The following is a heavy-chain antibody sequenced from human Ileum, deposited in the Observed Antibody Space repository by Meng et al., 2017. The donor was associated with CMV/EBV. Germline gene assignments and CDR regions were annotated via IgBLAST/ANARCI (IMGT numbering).Heavy chain of an antibody. Sequence: LPLSCVASGLSFSTSAMSWVRQAPGKELESVSVIYPGGSDTYYADSVKGRFIISRDNSKNTLYLQMTSLRVEDTAVYYCAPGGNYVEYWGQGTLVTVSS. V-gene: IGHV3-23*03. J-gene: IGHJ4*02. CDR3: APGGNYVEY. CDR1: GLSFSTSA. CDR2: IYPGGSDT. D-gene: IGHD3-10*01.